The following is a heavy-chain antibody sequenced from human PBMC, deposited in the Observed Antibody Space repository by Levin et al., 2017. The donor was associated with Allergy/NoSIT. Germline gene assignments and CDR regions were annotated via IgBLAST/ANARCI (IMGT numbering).Heavy chain of an antibody. CDR2: ISYDGSNK. J-gene: IGHJ4*02. CDR3: AKGDWNDVCDY. D-gene: IGHD1-1*01. Sequence: GGSLRLSCAASGFTFSSYGMNWVRQAPGKGLEWVAVISYDGSNKYYADSVKGRFTISRDNSKNTLYLQMNSLRAEDTAVYYCAKGDWNDVCDYWGQGTLVTVSS. CDR1: GFTFSSYG. V-gene: IGHV3-30*18.